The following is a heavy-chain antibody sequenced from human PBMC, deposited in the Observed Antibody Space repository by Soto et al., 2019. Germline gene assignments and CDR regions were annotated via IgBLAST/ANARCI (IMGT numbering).Heavy chain of an antibody. CDR1: CGSFSGYY. CDR3: ARGRLYDYVWGSYRHNVVRAFDI. V-gene: IGHV4-34*01. J-gene: IGHJ3*02. Sequence: KTSETLSLTCAVYCGSFSGYYWSWIRQPPGKGLEWIGEINHSGSTNYNPSLKSRVTISVDTSKNQFSLKLSSVTAADTAVYYCARGRLYDYVWGSYRHNVVRAFDIWGQGTMVTVSS. CDR2: INHSGST. D-gene: IGHD3-16*02.